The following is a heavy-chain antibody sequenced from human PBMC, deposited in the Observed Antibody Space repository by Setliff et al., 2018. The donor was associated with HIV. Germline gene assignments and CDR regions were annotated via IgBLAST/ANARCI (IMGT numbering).Heavy chain of an antibody. CDR1: GFTFSSYA. J-gene: IGHJ4*02. D-gene: IGHD5-12*01. CDR3: AKDPRAAVATICDY. V-gene: IGHV3-23*01. Sequence: GSLKISCAASGFTFSSYAMSWVRQAPGKGLEWVSAISGSGGSTYYADSVKGRFTISRDNSKNTLYLQMNSLRAEDTAVYYCAKDPRAAVATICDYWGQGTLVTVSS. CDR2: ISGSGGST.